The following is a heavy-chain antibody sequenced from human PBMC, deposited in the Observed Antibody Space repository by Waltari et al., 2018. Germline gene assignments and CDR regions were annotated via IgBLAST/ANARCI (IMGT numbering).Heavy chain of an antibody. J-gene: IGHJ4*02. CDR3: SGGEVTGTDF. D-gene: IGHD6-19*01. V-gene: IGHV3-73*01. Sequence: EVQVVESGGGLVQPGGSLKLSCATSGFGFTASSIHWVRQTSGKGLEWVGRIRREPYNYATAYSASVKGRFTISRDDSKNTAFLQMNSLMTEDTAVYYCSGGEVTGTDFWGQGTLVTVSS. CDR1: GFGFTASS. CDR2: IRREPYNYAT.